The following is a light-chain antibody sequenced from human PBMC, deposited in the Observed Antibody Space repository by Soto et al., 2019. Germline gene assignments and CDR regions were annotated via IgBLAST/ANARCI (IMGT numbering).Light chain of an antibody. V-gene: IGKV3-20*01. J-gene: IGKJ5*01. CDR3: QQYTGPPTT. CDR1: QTVSSNY. Sequence: ELILTQYPDTLSLSPGERATLSCRASQTVSSNYLAWCQQRPGQAPRLLIYGASTRAAGIPDRFSGSGSGTDFPLTITRLEPEDSAVYFCQQYTGPPTTFGQGTRLEIK. CDR2: GAS.